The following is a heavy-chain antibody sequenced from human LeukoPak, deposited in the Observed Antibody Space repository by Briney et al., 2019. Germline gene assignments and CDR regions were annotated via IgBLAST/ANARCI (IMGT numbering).Heavy chain of an antibody. Sequence: PGGSLRLSCAASGFTFSSYAMHWVRQAPGKGLEWVAVISYDGSNKYYADSVKGRFTISRDNSKNTLYLQMNCLRAEDTAVYYCARDGDPTTAHRNYGEFDYWGQGTLVTVSS. J-gene: IGHJ4*02. V-gene: IGHV3-30-3*01. CDR2: ISYDGSNK. CDR3: ARDGDPTTAHRNYGEFDY. CDR1: GFTFSSYA. D-gene: IGHD1-14*01.